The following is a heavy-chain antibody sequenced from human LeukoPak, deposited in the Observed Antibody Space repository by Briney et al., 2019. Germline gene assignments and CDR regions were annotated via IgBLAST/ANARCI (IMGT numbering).Heavy chain of an antibody. Sequence: GGSLRLSCEASGFIFCAYAMNGVRQAPGKGLQWVSVISDSGGSTDYADSVKGRFTISRDNSKKTLYLQLDSLRVDDTAVYYCARGTTTRYFDYWGQGTLVTVSS. CDR2: ISDSGGST. V-gene: IGHV3-23*01. CDR1: GFIFCAYA. CDR3: ARGTTTRYFDY. J-gene: IGHJ4*02. D-gene: IGHD1-26*01.